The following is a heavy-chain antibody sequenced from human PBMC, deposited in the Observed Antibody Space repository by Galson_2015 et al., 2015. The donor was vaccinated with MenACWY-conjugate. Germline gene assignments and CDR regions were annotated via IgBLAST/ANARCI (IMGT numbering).Heavy chain of an antibody. V-gene: IGHV3-15*01. CDR1: GFTFSNAW. CDR3: WVVLASGSYHHDY. CDR2: IKSKTDGGKT. J-gene: IGHJ4*02. D-gene: IGHD3-10*01. Sequence: SLRLSCAASGFTFSNAWMNWVRQAPGKGLEWVGRIKSKTDGGKTDYAAHVRGSFTISRADTKITLYLQINSLKTEDAAVYYCWVVLASGSYHHDYWGQGTLVTVSS.